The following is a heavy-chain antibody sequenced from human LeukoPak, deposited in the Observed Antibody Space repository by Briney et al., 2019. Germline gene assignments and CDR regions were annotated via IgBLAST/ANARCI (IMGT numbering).Heavy chain of an antibody. CDR1: GYSISSGYY. CDR2: IYHSGST. D-gene: IGHD4-17*01. J-gene: IGHJ3*02. Sequence: SETLSLTCTVSGYSISSGYYWGWIRQPPGKGLEWIGSIYHSGSTYYNPSLKSRVTISVDKSKNQFSLKLSSVTAADTAVYYCARDPRLRDDAFDIWGQGTMVTVSS. V-gene: IGHV4-38-2*02. CDR3: ARDPRLRDDAFDI.